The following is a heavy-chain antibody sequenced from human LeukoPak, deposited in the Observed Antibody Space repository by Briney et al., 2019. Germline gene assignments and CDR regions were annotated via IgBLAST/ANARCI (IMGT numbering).Heavy chain of an antibody. J-gene: IGHJ2*01. D-gene: IGHD3-10*01. Sequence: SQTLSLTCTVSGGSISSSSYYWGWIRQPPGKGLEWIGSIYYSGSTYYNPSLKSRVTISVDTSKNQFSLKLSSVTAADTAVYYCARDTALLWFGESHPGAPVDLWGRGTLVTVSS. CDR3: ARDTALLWFGESHPGAPVDL. CDR1: GGSISSSSYY. V-gene: IGHV4-39*07. CDR2: IYYSGST.